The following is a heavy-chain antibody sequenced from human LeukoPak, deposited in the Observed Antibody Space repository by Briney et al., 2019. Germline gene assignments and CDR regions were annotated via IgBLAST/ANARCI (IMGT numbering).Heavy chain of an antibody. CDR1: GFTFSDYY. CDR2: ISWNSGSI. D-gene: IGHD5-24*01. Sequence: GGSLRLSCAASGFTFSDYYMSWIRQAPGKGLEWVSGISWNSGSIGYADSVKGRFTISRDNAKNSLYLQMNSLRAEDTALYYCAKGYRKGRWLPLDYWGQGTLVTVSS. V-gene: IGHV3-9*01. J-gene: IGHJ4*02. CDR3: AKGYRKGRWLPLDY.